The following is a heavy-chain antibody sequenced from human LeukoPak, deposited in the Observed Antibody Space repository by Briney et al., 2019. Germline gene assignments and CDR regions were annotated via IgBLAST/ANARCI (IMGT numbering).Heavy chain of an antibody. CDR1: GGSISSSSYY. Sequence: SETLSLTCTVSGGSISSSSYYWGWIRQPPGKGLEWIGDIHYSGSTNYNPSLKSRVTISVDTSKNQFSLKLSSVTAADTAVYYCARFYDRSGPHFDYWGQGTLVTVSS. D-gene: IGHD3-22*01. J-gene: IGHJ4*02. CDR2: IHYSGST. V-gene: IGHV4-61*05. CDR3: ARFYDRSGPHFDY.